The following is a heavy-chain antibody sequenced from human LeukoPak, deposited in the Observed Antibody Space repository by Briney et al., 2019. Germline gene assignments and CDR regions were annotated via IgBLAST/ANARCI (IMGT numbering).Heavy chain of an antibody. CDR2: INPNSGGT. V-gene: IGHV1-2*02. D-gene: IGHD2-2*01. CDR3: ASQYCSSTSCYDWFDP. CDR1: GYTFTGYY. Sequence: ASVKVSCKASGYTFTGYYMHWVRQAPGQGLEWMGWINPNSGGTNYAQKFQGRVTMTRDTSISTAYMELSRLRSDDTAVYYCASQYCSSTSCYDWFDPWGQGTLVTVSS. J-gene: IGHJ5*02.